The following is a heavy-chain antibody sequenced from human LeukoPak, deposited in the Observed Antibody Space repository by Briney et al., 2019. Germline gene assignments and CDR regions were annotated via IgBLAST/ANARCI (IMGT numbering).Heavy chain of an antibody. D-gene: IGHD2-15*01. J-gene: IGHJ3*02. CDR2: IYYGGTT. CDR3: ARSPGGGFDI. CDR1: GGSITNFY. V-gene: IGHV4-59*01. Sequence: SETLSLTCTVSGGSITNFYGGWIRQSPGKGLELIGYIYYGGTTNYSPSLKSRVSISVDTSKKQFSLKLSSVTAADTAVYYCARSPGGGFDIWGQGTMVTVSS.